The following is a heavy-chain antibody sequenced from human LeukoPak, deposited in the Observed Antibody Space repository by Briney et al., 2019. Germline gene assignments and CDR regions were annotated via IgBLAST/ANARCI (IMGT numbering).Heavy chain of an antibody. CDR3: ARDGAHKNHYYSYYYMDV. V-gene: IGHV4-59*01. CDR2: IYYSGST. CDR1: GGSISSYQ. Sequence: KASETLSLTSTVSGGSISSYQWSWIRQPPGKGLEWIGCIYYSGSTDYNPSLKSRVTITLDTSKNHLSLKLSSVTAADTAVYYCARDGAHKNHYYSYYYMDVWGKGTTVTVSS. J-gene: IGHJ6*03. D-gene: IGHD3-16*01.